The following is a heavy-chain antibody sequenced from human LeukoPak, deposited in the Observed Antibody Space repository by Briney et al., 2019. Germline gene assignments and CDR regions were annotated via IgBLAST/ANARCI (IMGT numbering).Heavy chain of an antibody. CDR1: GFTFSSYA. V-gene: IGHV3-23*01. CDR3: AKGLNEFLWLGLYYYYAMDV. CDR2: ISGSGGST. D-gene: IGHD3-10*01. J-gene: IGHJ6*04. Sequence: GGSLRLSCAASGFTFSSYAMSWVRQAPGKGLEWVSAISGSGGSTYYVDSVKGRFTISRDNSKNTLYLQMNSLRAEDTAVYYCAKGLNEFLWLGLYYYYAMDVWGKGTTVTVSS.